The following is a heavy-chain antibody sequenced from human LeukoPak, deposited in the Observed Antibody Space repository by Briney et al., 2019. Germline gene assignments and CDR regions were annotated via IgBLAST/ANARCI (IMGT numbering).Heavy chain of an antibody. V-gene: IGHV3-74*01. Sequence: GGSLRLSCAASGFTFSSYWMHWVRQAPGKGLVWVSHINSDESSTNYADSVKGRFTISRDNAKNTLYLQMNSLRAEDTAVYYCARDLMGIAYRGAFYYWGQGTLVTVSS. CDR3: ARDLMGIAYRGAFYY. D-gene: IGHD6-13*01. CDR1: GFTFSSYW. CDR2: INSDESST. J-gene: IGHJ4*02.